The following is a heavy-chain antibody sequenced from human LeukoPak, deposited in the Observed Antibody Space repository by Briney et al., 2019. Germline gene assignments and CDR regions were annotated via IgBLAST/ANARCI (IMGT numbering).Heavy chain of an antibody. V-gene: IGHV4-59*05. D-gene: IGHD3-22*01. CDR1: GGSISSYY. J-gene: IGHJ4*02. CDR3: ARQDSSGYYYYFDY. Sequence: SETLSLTCTVSGGSISSYYWSWIRQPAGKGLEWIGSIYYSGSTYYNPSLKSRVTISVDTSKNQFSLKLSSVTAADTAVYYCARQDSSGYYYYFDYWGQGTLVTVSS. CDR2: IYYSGST.